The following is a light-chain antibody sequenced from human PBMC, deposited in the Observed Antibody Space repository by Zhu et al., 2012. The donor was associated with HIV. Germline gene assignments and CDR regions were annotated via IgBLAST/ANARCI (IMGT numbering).Light chain of an antibody. Sequence: VLTQSPDILSLSPGERATLSCRASQNINNAYLAWYQQRPGQGPKLLIYGAFKRATGIADRFSGSGSGTDFTLTISSLEPEDFALYYCQQRSNWPLTFGGGTKVEIK. V-gene: IGKV3D-20*02. CDR1: QNINNAY. CDR2: GAF. CDR3: QQRSNWPLT. J-gene: IGKJ4*01.